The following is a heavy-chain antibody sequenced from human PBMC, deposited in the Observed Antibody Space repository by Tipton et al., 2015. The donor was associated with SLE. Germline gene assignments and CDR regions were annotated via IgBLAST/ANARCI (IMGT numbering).Heavy chain of an antibody. CDR1: GGSFSGYY. D-gene: IGHD3-3*01. J-gene: IGHJ6*03. CDR3: ATESGHYDFWSGYYTHYYYMDV. CDR2: INHSGTT. V-gene: IGHV4-34*01. Sequence: TLSLTCAVYGGSFSGYYWSWIRQPPGKGLEWIGEINHSGTTKYNPSLESRVTFSVDTSKNQFSLKLSSVTAADTAVYYCATESGHYDFWSGYYTHYYYMDVWGKGTTVTVSS.